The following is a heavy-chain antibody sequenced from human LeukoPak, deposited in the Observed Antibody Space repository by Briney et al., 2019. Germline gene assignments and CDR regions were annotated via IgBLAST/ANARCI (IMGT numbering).Heavy chain of an antibody. CDR2: IWYDGSNK. CDR1: GFMFSSNW. V-gene: IGHV3-33*08. Sequence: GGSLRLSCAASGFMFSSNWMSWVRLAPGKGLEWVAVIWYDGSNKYYADSVKGRFTISRDNSKNTLYLQMNSLRAEDTAVYYCAGSTAGWFDPWGQGTLVTVSS. CDR3: AGSTAGWFDP. J-gene: IGHJ5*02.